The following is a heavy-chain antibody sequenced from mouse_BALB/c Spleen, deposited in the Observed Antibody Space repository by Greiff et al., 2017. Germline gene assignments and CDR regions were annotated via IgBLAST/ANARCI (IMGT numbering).Heavy chain of an antibody. CDR1: GFTFSSYG. Sequence: EVHLVESGGDLVKPGGSLKLSCAASGFTFSSYGMSWVRQTPDKRLEWVATISSGGSYTYYPDSVKGRFTISRDNAKNTLYLQMSSLKSEDTAMYYCARLPVTTATPWFAYWGQGTLVTVSA. D-gene: IGHD1-2*01. CDR2: ISSGGSYT. V-gene: IGHV5-6*01. CDR3: ARLPVTTATPWFAY. J-gene: IGHJ3*01.